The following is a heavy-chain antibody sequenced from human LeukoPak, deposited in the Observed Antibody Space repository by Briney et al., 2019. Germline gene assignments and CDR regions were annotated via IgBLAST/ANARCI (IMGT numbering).Heavy chain of an antibody. CDR3: ARDGAPEMATANFDF. CDR1: GFTYSVYY. J-gene: IGHJ4*02. Sequence: PGGSLRLSCAASGFTYSVYYMRWTPEARGEGLESITYISSSGSTIYYADSVRGVYSISRNNAKNSLYLKMNSLRAEDAAVYYCARDGAPEMATANFDFWGQGTLVTVSS. V-gene: IGHV3-11*01. D-gene: IGHD5-24*01. CDR2: ISSSGSTI.